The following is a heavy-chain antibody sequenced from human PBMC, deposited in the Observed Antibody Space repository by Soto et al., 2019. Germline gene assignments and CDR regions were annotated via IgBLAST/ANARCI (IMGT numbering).Heavy chain of an antibody. CDR1: GGSISSGDYY. CDR3: ARHGRSSSTRQFDY. CDR2: IYYSGST. D-gene: IGHD6-6*01. V-gene: IGHV4-61*08. Sequence: SXTLSLTCTVSGGSISSGDYYWSWIRQPPGKGLEWIGYIYYSGSTNYNPSLKSRVTISLDTSKNQLSLQLSSVTAADTAFYYCARHGRSSSTRQFDYWGQGTLVTVSS. J-gene: IGHJ4*02.